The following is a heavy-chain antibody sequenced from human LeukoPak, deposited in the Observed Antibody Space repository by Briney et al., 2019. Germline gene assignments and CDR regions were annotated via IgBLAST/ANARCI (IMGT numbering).Heavy chain of an antibody. J-gene: IGHJ4*02. CDR2: ISGSGAGT. CDR1: GFTFNYYA. V-gene: IGHV3-23*01. Sequence: GGSLRLSCAASGFTFNYYAMNWVRQAPGKGLEWVSAISGSGAGTYYADSVKGRFTISRDNSKNTLYLQMDSLRAEDTAVYYCAKRWDDILSGFDYWGQGTLVTVSS. CDR3: AKRWDDILSGFDY. D-gene: IGHD3-9*01.